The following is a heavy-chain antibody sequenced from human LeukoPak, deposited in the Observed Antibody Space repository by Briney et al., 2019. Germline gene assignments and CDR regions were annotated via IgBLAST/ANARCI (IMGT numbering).Heavy chain of an antibody. D-gene: IGHD5-18*01. CDR2: ISSSSSYI. V-gene: IGHV3-21*01. CDR1: GFTFSSYS. CDR3: ARDSSGYGYGLTFDAFDI. J-gene: IGHJ3*02. Sequence: GGSLRLSCAASGFTFSSYSMNWVRQAPGKGLEWVSSISSSSSYIYYADSVKGRFTISRDNAKNSLYLQMDSLRAEDTAVYYCARDSSGYGYGLTFDAFDIWGQGTMVTVSS.